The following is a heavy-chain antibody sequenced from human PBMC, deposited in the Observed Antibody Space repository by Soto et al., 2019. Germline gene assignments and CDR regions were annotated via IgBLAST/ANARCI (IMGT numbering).Heavy chain of an antibody. J-gene: IGHJ4*02. Sequence: SETLSLTCAVYGGSFSGYYWSWIRQAPGTGLEWIGAINHRASTNYNPSLKSRVTISVDTSMNQFSLKLSSVTAADTAVYYCARQGLTPATLDFWGQGILVTVSS. V-gene: IGHV4-34*01. CDR2: INHRAST. CDR1: GGSFSGYY. D-gene: IGHD2-15*01. CDR3: ARQGLTPATLDF.